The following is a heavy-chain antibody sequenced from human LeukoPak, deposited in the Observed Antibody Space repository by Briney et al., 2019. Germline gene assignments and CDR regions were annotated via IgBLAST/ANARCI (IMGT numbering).Heavy chain of an antibody. CDR3: ARTCSSSSCYMVH. J-gene: IGHJ4*02. Sequence: ASVKVSCKASGYTFANFGITWVRQAPGQGREWMGWISVYNGNTNYAQNLQGRVTLTTDTSTRTAYMELRSLRSDDTALYYCARTCSSSSCYMVHWGQGTLVTVSS. D-gene: IGHD2-2*02. CDR1: GYTFANFG. V-gene: IGHV1-18*01. CDR2: ISVYNGNT.